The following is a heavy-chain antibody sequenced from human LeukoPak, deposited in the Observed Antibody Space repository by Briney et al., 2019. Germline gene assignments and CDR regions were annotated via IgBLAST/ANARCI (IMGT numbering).Heavy chain of an antibody. CDR2: ISYDGSNK. CDR1: GFTFSSYA. CDR3: ARDSSGWYRMGYYFDY. D-gene: IGHD6-19*01. Sequence: GGSLRLSCAASGFTFSSYAMHWVRQAPGKGLEWVAVISYDGSNKYYADSVKGRFTISRDNSKNTLYLQMNSLRAEDTAVYYCARDSSGWYRMGYYFDYWGQGTLVTVPS. J-gene: IGHJ4*02. V-gene: IGHV3-30-3*01.